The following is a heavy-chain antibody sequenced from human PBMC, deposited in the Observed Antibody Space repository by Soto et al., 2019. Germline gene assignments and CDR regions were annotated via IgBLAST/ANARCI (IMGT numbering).Heavy chain of an antibody. D-gene: IGHD6-13*01. CDR3: ARTSAAGKSYCDMDV. CDR2: IYPGDSDT. CDR1: GYSFTSYW. V-gene: IGHV5-51*01. Sequence: GESLKISCKGSGYSFTSYWIGWVRQMPGKGLEWMGIIYPGDSDTRYSPSFQGQVTISADKSISTAYLQWSSLKASDTAMYYCARTSAAGKSYCDMDVWGQGTRVTVSS. J-gene: IGHJ6*02.